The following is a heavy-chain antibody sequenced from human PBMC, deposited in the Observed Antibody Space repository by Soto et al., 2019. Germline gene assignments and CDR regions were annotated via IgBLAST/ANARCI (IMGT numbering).Heavy chain of an antibody. Sequence: GGSLRLSCAASGFTFSSYGMHWVRQAPGKGLEWVAVISYDGSNKYYADSVKGRFTISRDNSKNTLYLQMNSLRAEDTAVYYCAKGVQYSSSWYGVGDPFPILDYWGQGTLVTVSS. CDR1: GFTFSSYG. CDR2: ISYDGSNK. J-gene: IGHJ4*02. V-gene: IGHV3-30*18. D-gene: IGHD6-13*01. CDR3: AKGVQYSSSWYGVGDPFPILDY.